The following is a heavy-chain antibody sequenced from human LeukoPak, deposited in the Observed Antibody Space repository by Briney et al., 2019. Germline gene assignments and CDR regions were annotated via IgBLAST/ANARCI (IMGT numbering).Heavy chain of an antibody. CDR2: INPNSGGT. D-gene: IGHD5-12*01. Sequence: DSVKVSCKASGYTFTGYYIHWVRQAPGQGLEWMGWINPNSGGTNYAQKFQGRVTMTRDTSISTAYMELSRLRSDDTAVYYCARAIVATMGEDYWGQGTLVTVSS. CDR3: ARAIVATMGEDY. J-gene: IGHJ4*02. V-gene: IGHV1-2*02. CDR1: GYTFTGYY.